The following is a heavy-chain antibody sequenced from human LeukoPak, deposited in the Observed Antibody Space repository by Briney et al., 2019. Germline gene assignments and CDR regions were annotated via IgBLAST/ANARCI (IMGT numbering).Heavy chain of an antibody. CDR2: IIPIFGTA. J-gene: IGHJ4*02. CDR3: ARSGRRIEMATSFDY. CDR1: GGTFSSYA. D-gene: IGHD5-24*01. V-gene: IGHV1-69*05. Sequence: ASVKVSCKASGGTFSSYAISWVRQAPGQGLEWMGGIIPIFGTANYAQKFQGRVTITTDESTSTAYMELSSLRSEDTAVYYCARSGRRIEMATSFDYWGRGTLVTVSS.